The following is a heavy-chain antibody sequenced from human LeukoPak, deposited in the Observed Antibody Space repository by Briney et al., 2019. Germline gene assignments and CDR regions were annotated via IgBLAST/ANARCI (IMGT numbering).Heavy chain of an antibody. CDR2: LYTSGST. CDR1: GGSISSYY. J-gene: IGHJ4*02. V-gene: IGHV4-4*07. D-gene: IGHD3-9*01. CDR3: ARLRGDYYDILTGTFDY. Sequence: SETLSLTCTVSGGSISSYYWIWIRQPAGKGLEWIGRLYTSGSTNYNPSLKSLVTMSVDTSKNQFSLKLSSVTAADTAVYYCARLRGDYYDILTGTFDYWGQGTLVTVSS.